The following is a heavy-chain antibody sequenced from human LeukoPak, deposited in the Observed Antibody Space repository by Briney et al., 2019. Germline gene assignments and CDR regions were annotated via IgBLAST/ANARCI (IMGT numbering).Heavy chain of an antibody. D-gene: IGHD4-23*01. J-gene: IGHJ5*02. CDR3: ASPNYGGNSVP. CDR2: IKQDGSDK. CDR1: GFTFSNYW. Sequence: GGSLRLSCAVSGFTFSNYWMSWVRQAPGKGLEWVANIKQDGSDKYYVDSVKGRFTISRDNAKNSLYLQMNSLRAEDTAVYYCASPNYGGNSVPWGQGTLVTVSS. V-gene: IGHV3-7*01.